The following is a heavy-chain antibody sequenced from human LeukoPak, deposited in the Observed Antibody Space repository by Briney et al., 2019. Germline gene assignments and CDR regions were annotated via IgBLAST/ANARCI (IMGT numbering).Heavy chain of an antibody. CDR2: VKDSADDT. J-gene: IGHJ1*01. CDR3: AKGHRSCSGATCFIDFQY. D-gene: IGHD2-2*01. CDR1: GFTFSSSA. V-gene: IGHV3-23*01. Sequence: PRGSLRLSCAASGFTFSSSAMNWVRQAPGKGLEWVSSVKDSADDTYYADSVKGRFTISRDNSQNTLYLQMSSLRAEDTAVYYCAKGHRSCSGATCFIDFQYWGQGTLVTVSS.